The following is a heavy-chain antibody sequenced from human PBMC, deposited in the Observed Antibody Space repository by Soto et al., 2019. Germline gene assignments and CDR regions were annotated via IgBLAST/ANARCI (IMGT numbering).Heavy chain of an antibody. D-gene: IGHD3-16*02. CDR1: GGSISSGDYY. J-gene: IGHJ6*02. CDR2: IYYSGST. V-gene: IGHV4-30-4*01. CDR3: ARAGVGRSKVPYYYGMDV. Sequence: QVQLQESGPGLVKPSQTLSLTCTVSGGSISSGDYYWSWIRQPPGKGLEWIGYIYYSGSTYYNPSLKSRVTISVDTSKNQFSLKLSSVTAADTAVYYCARAGVGRSKVPYYYGMDVWGQGTTVTVSS.